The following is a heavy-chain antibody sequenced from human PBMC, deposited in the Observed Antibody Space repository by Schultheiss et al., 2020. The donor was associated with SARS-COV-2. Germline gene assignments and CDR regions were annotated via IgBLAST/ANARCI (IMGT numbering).Heavy chain of an antibody. V-gene: IGHV3-15*01. D-gene: IGHD6-6*01. Sequence: GGSLRLSCAASGFTFSNAWMSWVRQAPGKGLEWVGRIKSKTDGGTTDYAAPVKGRFTISRDNSKNTLYLQMNSLRAEDTAVYYCARDLYSSSVYWGQGTLVTVSS. J-gene: IGHJ4*02. CDR2: IKSKTDGGTT. CDR3: ARDLYSSSVY. CDR1: GFTFSNAW.